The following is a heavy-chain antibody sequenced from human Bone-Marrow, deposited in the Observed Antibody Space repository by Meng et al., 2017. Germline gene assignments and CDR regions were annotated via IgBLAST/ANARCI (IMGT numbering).Heavy chain of an antibody. J-gene: IGHJ4*02. CDR3: AHSRGGRSATQFDY. CDR2: IYWYDDK. D-gene: IGHD5-12*01. V-gene: IGHV2-5*08. Sequence: SWVRQRPGKALEWLALIYWYDDKRYSPSLKSRLTITKDTSKDQVVLTMTNMDPVDTATYYCAHSRGGRSATQFDYWGQGTLVTVSS.